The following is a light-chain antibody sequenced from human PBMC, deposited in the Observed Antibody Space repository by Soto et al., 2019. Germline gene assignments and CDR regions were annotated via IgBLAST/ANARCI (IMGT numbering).Light chain of an antibody. Sequence: DTQMTQSPSTLSASVGARAPITCRASETILGWLAWYQQKPGKVPRLLIYATSNLQSGVTSRISGSGSGTEFTLTISSLQPEDFATYFCQQSYSAQYTFGQGTKVDI. V-gene: IGKV1-39*01. CDR1: ETILGW. CDR2: ATS. J-gene: IGKJ2*01. CDR3: QQSYSAQYT.